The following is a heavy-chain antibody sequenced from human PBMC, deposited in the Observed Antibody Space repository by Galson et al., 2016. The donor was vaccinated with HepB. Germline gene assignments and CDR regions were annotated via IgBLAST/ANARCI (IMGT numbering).Heavy chain of an antibody. CDR2: ISYDGSDK. J-gene: IGHJ6*02. V-gene: IGHV3-30*18. CDR1: GFTFSSYG. D-gene: IGHD3-22*01. CDR3: AKDRRYYDSSGYFWEGYYYDGMDV. Sequence: SQEPASAASGFTFSSYGMPGVRQALGKGLVWVADISYDGSDKYYADSVKGRFTISRDNSKNTLYLQINSLRPEDTAVYYCAKDRRYYDSSGYFWEGYYYDGMDVWGQGTTVTVSS.